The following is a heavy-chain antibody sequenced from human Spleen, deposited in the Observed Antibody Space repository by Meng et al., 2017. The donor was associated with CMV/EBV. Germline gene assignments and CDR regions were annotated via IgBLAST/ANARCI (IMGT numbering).Heavy chain of an antibody. J-gene: IGHJ5*02. CDR3: ARFMGLTMAGFDP. V-gene: IGHV1-8*03. CDR1: GYTFTSYD. Sequence: CKASGYTFTSYDINWVRQATGQGLEWMGWMNPNSGNTGYAQKFQGRVTITRNTSISTAYMELSSLRSEDTAVYYCARFMGLTMAGFDPWGQGTLVTVSS. CDR2: MNPNSGNT. D-gene: IGHD3-10*01.